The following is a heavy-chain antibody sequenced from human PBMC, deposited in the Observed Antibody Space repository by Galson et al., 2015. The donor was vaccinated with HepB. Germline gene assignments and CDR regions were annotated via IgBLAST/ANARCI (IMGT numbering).Heavy chain of an antibody. CDR3: VRARREVLRFFDSDH. D-gene: IGHD3-3*01. Sequence: GLEWVSSINSVSSHIYYADSVRGRFTISRDNAKNSLSLQMNSLRVEDTAVYYCVRARREVLRFFDSDHWGQGTLVTVSS. J-gene: IGHJ4*02. V-gene: IGHV3-21*01. CDR2: INSVSSHI.